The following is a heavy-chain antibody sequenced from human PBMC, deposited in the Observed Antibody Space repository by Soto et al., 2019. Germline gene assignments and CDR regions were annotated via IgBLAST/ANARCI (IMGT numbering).Heavy chain of an antibody. CDR2: ISAYNGNT. J-gene: IGHJ5*02. V-gene: IGHV1-18*04. CDR3: ARAWSYNPYRSSSVGNWFDH. Sequence: ASVKVSCKASGYTFTSYGISWVRQAPGQGLEWMGWISAYNGNTNYAQKLQGRVTMTTDTSTSTAYMELRSLRSDDTAVYYCARAWSYNPYRSSSVGNWFDHWGQGTLVTVSS. CDR1: GYTFTSYG. D-gene: IGHD6-6*01.